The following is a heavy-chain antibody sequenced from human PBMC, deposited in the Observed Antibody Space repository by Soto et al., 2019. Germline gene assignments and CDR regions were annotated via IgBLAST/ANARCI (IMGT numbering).Heavy chain of an antibody. CDR1: GFTFSSYG. V-gene: IGHV3-30*03. CDR2: ISYDGSNK. D-gene: IGHD6-6*01. Sequence: GGSLRLSFAASGFTFSSYGMHWVRQSPGKGLEWVAVISYDGSNKYYADSVKGRFTISRDNSKNTLHLQMNSLRAEDTAVYYCASYSSSSGRYYYYGMDVWGQGTTVTVSS. CDR3: ASYSSSSGRYYYYGMDV. J-gene: IGHJ6*02.